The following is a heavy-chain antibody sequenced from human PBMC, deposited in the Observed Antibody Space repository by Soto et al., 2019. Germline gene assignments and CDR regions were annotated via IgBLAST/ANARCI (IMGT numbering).Heavy chain of an antibody. V-gene: IGHV5-10-1*01. CDR2: IDPSDSYT. CDR3: ARDSRSPSSSGWTLNYYYCMDV. D-gene: IGHD6-19*01. Sequence: GESLKISCKGSGYSFTSYLISWVRQMPGKGLEWMGRIDPSDSYTHYSPSFQGHVTISADKSISTAYLQWSSLKASDTAMYYCARDSRSPSSSGWTLNYYYCMDVWGQGTTVTVSS. CDR1: GYSFTSYL. J-gene: IGHJ6*02.